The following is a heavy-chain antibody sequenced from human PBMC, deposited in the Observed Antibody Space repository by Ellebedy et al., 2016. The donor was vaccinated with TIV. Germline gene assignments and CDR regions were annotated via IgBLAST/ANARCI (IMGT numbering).Heavy chain of an antibody. CDR2: IKQDGSQK. CDR3: ARGYSGSFDY. J-gene: IGHJ4*02. CDR1: GFIFSTYW. Sequence: GESLKISCAASGFIFSTYWMSWVRQAPGKGLEWVANIKQDGSQKYYVDSVKGRFTISRDNAKNSLYLQMNSPRAEDTAVYYCARGYSGSFDYWGQGTLVTVSS. D-gene: IGHD5-12*01. V-gene: IGHV3-7*03.